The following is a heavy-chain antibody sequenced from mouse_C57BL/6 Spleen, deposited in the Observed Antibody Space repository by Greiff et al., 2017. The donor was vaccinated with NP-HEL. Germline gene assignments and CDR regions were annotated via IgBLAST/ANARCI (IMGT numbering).Heavy chain of an antibody. CDR3: ARGSYWDGGYYFDY. D-gene: IGHD4-1*01. CDR1: GYAFSSYW. Sequence: LKESGASVKISCKASGYAFSSYWMNWVKQRPGKGLEWIGQIYPGDGDTNYNGKFKGKATLTADKSSSTAYMQLSSLTSEDSAVYFCARGSYWDGGYYFDYWGQGTTLTVSS. J-gene: IGHJ2*01. CDR2: IYPGDGDT. V-gene: IGHV1-80*01.